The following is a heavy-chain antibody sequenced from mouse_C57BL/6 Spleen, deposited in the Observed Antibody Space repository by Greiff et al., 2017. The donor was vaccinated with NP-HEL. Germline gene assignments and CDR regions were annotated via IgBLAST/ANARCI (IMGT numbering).Heavy chain of an antibody. CDR3: ARNGNYYLYY. CDR1: GFTFSDYG. V-gene: IGHV5-17*01. J-gene: IGHJ2*01. CDR2: ISSGSSTI. D-gene: IGHD2-1*01. Sequence: DVKLVESGGGLVKPGGSLKLSCAASGFTFSDYGMHWVRQAPEKGLEWVAYISSGSSTIYYADTVKGRFTLSRDNAKNTLFLQMTRLRSEDTAMYYCARNGNYYLYYWGQGTTLTVSS.